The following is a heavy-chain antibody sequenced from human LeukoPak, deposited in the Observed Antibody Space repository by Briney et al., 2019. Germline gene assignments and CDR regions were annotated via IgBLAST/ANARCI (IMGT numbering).Heavy chain of an antibody. D-gene: IGHD4-17*01. CDR2: IYSAGNT. Sequence: GGSLRLSCAASGFTFSSYGMSWVRQAPGKGLEWVSFIYSAGNTHYSDSVKGRFTISRDNSKNTLYLQMNSLRAEDTAVYYCAKDGAMLSTVTIRVNWFDPWGQGTLVTVSS. CDR3: AKDGAMLSTVTIRVNWFDP. V-gene: IGHV3-66*02. CDR1: GFTFSSYG. J-gene: IGHJ5*02.